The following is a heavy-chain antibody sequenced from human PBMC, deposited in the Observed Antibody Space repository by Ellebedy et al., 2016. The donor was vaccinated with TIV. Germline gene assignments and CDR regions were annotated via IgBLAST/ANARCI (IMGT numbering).Heavy chain of an antibody. D-gene: IGHD6-13*01. CDR2: ISCRGDST. V-gene: IGHV3-23*01. Sequence: PGGSLRLSCAASGFTFSTYAMNWVRQAPGKGLEWVSAISCRGDSTYYTDSVKGRLTISRDNSRNTLYLQMNSLRVEDTAIYYCAKAPYSSGWYSGGDYWGQGTLVTVSS. CDR3: AKAPYSSGWYSGGDY. CDR1: GFTFSTYA. J-gene: IGHJ4*02.